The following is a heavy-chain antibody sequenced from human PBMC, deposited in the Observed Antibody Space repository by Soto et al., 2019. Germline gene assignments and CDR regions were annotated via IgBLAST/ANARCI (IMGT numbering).Heavy chain of an antibody. V-gene: IGHV4-39*01. CDR3: PRRGSSWYYDP. Sequence: QLQLQESGPGLVKPSETLSLTCTVSGGSIGSTKYYWGWIRQPPGKGLEWIGSIYYSGNTFYNPSIKHRLHISVATSKKQFSLKLTSMTDADTAVYYWPRRGSSWYYDPWGQGTLVTVSS. CDR1: GGSIGSTKYY. CDR2: IYYSGNT. J-gene: IGHJ5*02. D-gene: IGHD6-13*01.